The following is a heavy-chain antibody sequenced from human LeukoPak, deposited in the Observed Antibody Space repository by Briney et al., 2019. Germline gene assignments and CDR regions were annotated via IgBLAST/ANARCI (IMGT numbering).Heavy chain of an antibody. V-gene: IGHV3-23*01. J-gene: IGHJ4*02. CDR1: GFTFSSYA. CDR2: ISGSGGST. Sequence: GGSLRLSCAASGFTFSSYAMSWVRQAPGKGLEWVSAISGSGGSTYYADSVKGRFTISRDNSKNTLYLQMNSLRAEDTAVYYCAKHDYYDSSGYGNYWGQGTLVTVSS. CDR3: AKHDYYDSSGYGNY. D-gene: IGHD3-22*01.